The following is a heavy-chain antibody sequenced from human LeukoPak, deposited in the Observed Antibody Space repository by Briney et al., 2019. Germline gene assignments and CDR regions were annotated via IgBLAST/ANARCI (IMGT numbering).Heavy chain of an antibody. D-gene: IGHD4-17*01. CDR2: IKQDGNER. J-gene: IGHJ4*02. CDR3: ARERADGDYLDN. Sequence: GGSLRLSCAASGFTFSNYWMSWVRQAPGKGLEWVANIKQDGNERYYVDSVKGRFTISRDNANNSLHLQMNSLRAEDTAVYYCARERADGDYLDNWGQGTLVTVSS. CDR1: GFTFSNYW. V-gene: IGHV3-7*01.